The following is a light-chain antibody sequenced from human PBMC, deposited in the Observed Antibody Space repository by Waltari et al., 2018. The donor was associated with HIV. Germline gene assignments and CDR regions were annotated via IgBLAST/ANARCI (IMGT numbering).Light chain of an antibody. J-gene: IGKJ1*01. Sequence: EIVMTQSPAILSVSPGERATLSCRASQSVNSNLAWYQQKPGQAPRLLIYGASTRATGIAARFSGSGSGTEFTLTISSLQSEDFAVYYCQQYNNWPPWTFGQGTKVEIK. CDR1: QSVNSN. V-gene: IGKV3-15*01. CDR3: QQYNNWPPWT. CDR2: GAS.